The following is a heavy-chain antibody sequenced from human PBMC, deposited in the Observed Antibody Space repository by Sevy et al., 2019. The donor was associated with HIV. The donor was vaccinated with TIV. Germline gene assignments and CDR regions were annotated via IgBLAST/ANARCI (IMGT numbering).Heavy chain of an antibody. CDR3: ARGDCSSTSCYRPAADANYFDY. Sequence: ASVKVSCKASGYTFTSYYMHWVRQAPGQGLEWMGIINPSGGSTSYAQKFQGRVTMTRDTSTSTVYMELSSLRSEDTAVYYCARGDCSSTSCYRPAADANYFDYWGQGTLVTVSS. V-gene: IGHV1-46*03. D-gene: IGHD2-2*02. CDR1: GYTFTSYY. CDR2: INPSGGST. J-gene: IGHJ4*02.